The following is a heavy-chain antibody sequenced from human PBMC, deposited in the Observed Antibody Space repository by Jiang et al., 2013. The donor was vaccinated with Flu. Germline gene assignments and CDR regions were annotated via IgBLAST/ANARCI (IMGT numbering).Heavy chain of an antibody. CDR3: AREGYVDTTLAFDC. Sequence: QTLSLTCVISGDSVSSNSAAWNWIRQSPSSGLEWLGRTYYRSKWYNEYAVSVRSRITITPDTSKNQFSLQLNSVTPEDTAVYYCAREGYVDTTLAFDCWGQGTLVTVSS. D-gene: IGHD5-18*01. V-gene: IGHV6-1*01. J-gene: IGHJ4*02. CDR1: GDSVSSNSAA. CDR2: TYYRSKWYN.